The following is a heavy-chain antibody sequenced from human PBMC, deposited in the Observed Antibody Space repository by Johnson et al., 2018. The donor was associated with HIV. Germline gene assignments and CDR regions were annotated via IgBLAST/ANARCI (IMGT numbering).Heavy chain of an antibody. J-gene: IGHJ3*02. CDR2: ISWNSGSI. D-gene: IGHD3-22*01. V-gene: IGHV3-9*01. Sequence: VQLLESGGGLVQPGRSLRLSCAASGFTFDDYAMHWVRQAPGKGLEWVSGISWNSGSIGYADSVKGRFTISRDNAKNSLYLQMNSLRAEDTALYYCAKDIITMIVPSGGAFDIWGQGTMVTVSS. CDR3: AKDIITMIVPSGGAFDI. CDR1: GFTFDDYA.